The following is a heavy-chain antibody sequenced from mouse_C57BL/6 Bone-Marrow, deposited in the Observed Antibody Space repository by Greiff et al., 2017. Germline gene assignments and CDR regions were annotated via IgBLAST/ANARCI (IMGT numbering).Heavy chain of an antibody. CDR2: IYPGSGST. CDR3: ARGGYGSSYAWFAY. J-gene: IGHJ3*01. Sequence: VQLQQPGAELVKPGASVKMSCKASGYTFTSYWITWVKQRPGQGLEWIGDIYPGSGSTNYNEKFKSKATLTVDTSSSTAYMQLSSLTSEDSAVDCCARGGYGSSYAWFAYWGQGTLVTVSA. D-gene: IGHD1-1*01. V-gene: IGHV1-55*01. CDR1: GYTFTSYW.